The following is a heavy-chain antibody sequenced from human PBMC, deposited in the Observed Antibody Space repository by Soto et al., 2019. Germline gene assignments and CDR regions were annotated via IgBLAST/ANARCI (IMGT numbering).Heavy chain of an antibody. D-gene: IGHD4-4*01. CDR3: TTDQDYSDAFDI. V-gene: IGHV3-15*01. CDR2: IKSKTDGGTT. Sequence: GGSLRLSCAASGFTFSNAWMSWVRQAPGKGLEWVDRIKSKTDGGTTDYAAPVKGRFTISRDDSKNTLYLQMNSLKTEDTAVYYCTTDQDYSDAFDIWGQGTMVTVSS. J-gene: IGHJ3*02. CDR1: GFTFSNAW.